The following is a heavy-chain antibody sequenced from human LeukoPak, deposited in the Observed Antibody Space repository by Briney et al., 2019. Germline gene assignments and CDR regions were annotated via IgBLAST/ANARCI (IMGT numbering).Heavy chain of an antibody. CDR2: ISSSGNTI. V-gene: IGHV3-48*03. J-gene: IGHJ4*02. D-gene: IGHD3-10*01. CDR3: ARGFRGEWLPPLDY. CDR1: GFTFSNYE. Sequence: GGSLRLSCAASGFTFSNYEMNWVRQAPGKGLEWVSYISSSGNTIYYADSVKGRFTISRDNAKNSLYLQMNSLRAEDTAVYYCARGFRGEWLPPLDYWGQGTLVTVSS.